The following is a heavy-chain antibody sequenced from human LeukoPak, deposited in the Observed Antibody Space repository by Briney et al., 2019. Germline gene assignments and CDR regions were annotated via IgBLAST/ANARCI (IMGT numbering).Heavy chain of an antibody. Sequence: GESLKISCKGSGYSFTSYWIGWVRQMPGKGLEWMGIIYPGDSDTRYSPSFQGQVTISADKSISTAYLQWSSLKASDTAMYYCARHRRYYYDSSGYYGDYWGQGTLVTVSS. J-gene: IGHJ4*02. V-gene: IGHV5-51*01. CDR1: GYSFTSYW. CDR2: IYPGDSDT. CDR3: ARHRRYYYDSSGYYGDY. D-gene: IGHD3-22*01.